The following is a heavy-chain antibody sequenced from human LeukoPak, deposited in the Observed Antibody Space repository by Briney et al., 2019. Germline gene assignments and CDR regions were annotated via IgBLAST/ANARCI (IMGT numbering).Heavy chain of an antibody. CDR1: AGSISSSSYY. V-gene: IGHV4-39*01. D-gene: IGHD3-3*01. CDR2: IYYSGST. J-gene: IGHJ4*02. Sequence: SETLSLTCTVSAGSISSSSYYCGWLRQPPGKGLEWIGIIYYSGSTHYNPSLKSRVPISVDTSKHQFSLKLSSVTAAHTAVYYCARLGDYYDFWSGYYQTHRGYFDYWGQGSLVTVSS. CDR3: ARLGDYYDFWSGYYQTHRGYFDY.